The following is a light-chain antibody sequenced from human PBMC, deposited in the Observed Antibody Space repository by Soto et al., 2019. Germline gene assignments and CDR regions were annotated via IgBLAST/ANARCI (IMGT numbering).Light chain of an antibody. CDR1: QSLSSSY. CDR2: GAS. Sequence: EIVLTQSPGTLSLSPGERAALSCRASQSLSSSYLAWYQQKPGQAPRLLIYGASSRATGIPDRFSGSGSGTDFTLTISRLEPEDFAVYYCQQYSSSPLTFGQGTKVEIK. CDR3: QQYSSSPLT. J-gene: IGKJ1*01. V-gene: IGKV3-20*01.